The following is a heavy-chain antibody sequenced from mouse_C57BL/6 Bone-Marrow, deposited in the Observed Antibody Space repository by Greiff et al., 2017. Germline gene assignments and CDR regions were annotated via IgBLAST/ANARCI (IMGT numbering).Heavy chain of an antibody. J-gene: IGHJ3*01. CDR3: ARRLLTGSC. Sequence: EVKLVESGGDLVKPGGSLKLSCAASGFTFSSYGMSWVRQTPDKRLEWVATISSGGSYTYYPDSVKGRFTISRDNAKNTLYLQMSSLKSEDTAMYYCARRLLTGSCWGQGTLVTVSA. CDR2: ISSGGSYT. V-gene: IGHV5-6*02. CDR1: GFTFSSYG. D-gene: IGHD4-1*01.